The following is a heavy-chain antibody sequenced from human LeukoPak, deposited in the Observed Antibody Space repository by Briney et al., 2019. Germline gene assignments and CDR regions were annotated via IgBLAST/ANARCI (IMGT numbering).Heavy chain of an antibody. CDR1: GFTFSSYS. V-gene: IGHV3-21*01. J-gene: IGHJ6*02. Sequence: PGGSLRLSCAASGFTFSSYSMNWVRRAPGKGLEWVSPISSSSSYIYYADSVKGRFTISRDNAKNSLYLQMNSLRAEDTAVYYCARDTLRYCSSTSCHPDVWGQGTTVTVSS. D-gene: IGHD2-2*01. CDR3: ARDTLRYCSSTSCHPDV. CDR2: ISSSSSYI.